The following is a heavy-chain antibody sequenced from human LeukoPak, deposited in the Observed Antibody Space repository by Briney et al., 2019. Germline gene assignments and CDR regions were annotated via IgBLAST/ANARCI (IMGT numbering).Heavy chain of an antibody. D-gene: IGHD3-22*01. CDR1: GDPIRSSY. CDR2: IYYTGTT. J-gene: IGHJ4*02. CDR3: ARRRYYYDTSGYYYLYYFDY. Sequence: SETLSLTCTVSGDPIRSSYWSWIRQPPGKGREWIGYIYYTGTTTYNPSLKSRVTISVDTSKNQFSLKLSSVTAADTAVYYCARRRYYYDTSGYYYLYYFDYWGQGTLVTVSS. V-gene: IGHV4-59*08.